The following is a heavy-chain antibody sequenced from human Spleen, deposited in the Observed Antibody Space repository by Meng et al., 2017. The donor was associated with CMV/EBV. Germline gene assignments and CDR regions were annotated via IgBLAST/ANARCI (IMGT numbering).Heavy chain of an antibody. CDR1: GGSFSGYY. Sequence: SETLSLTCAVYGAVYGGSFSGYYWSWIRQPPGKGLEWIGEINHSGSTNYNPSLKSRVTISVDTSKNQFSLKLSSVTAADTAVYYCARGRGSSSWYYYYGMDAWGQGTLVTVSS. CDR3: ARGRGSSSWYYYYGMDA. D-gene: IGHD6-13*01. J-gene: IGHJ6*02. CDR2: INHSGST. V-gene: IGHV4-34*01.